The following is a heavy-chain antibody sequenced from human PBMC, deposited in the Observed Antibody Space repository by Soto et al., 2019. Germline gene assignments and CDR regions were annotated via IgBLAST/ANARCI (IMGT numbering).Heavy chain of an antibody. Sequence: SETLSLTCTVSGGSISSGGYYWSWIRQHPGKGLEWIGYIYYSGSTYYNPYLKSRVTISVDTSKNQFSLKLSSVTAADTAVYYCARYFRLGMTRGFDYWGQGTLVTVSS. CDR1: GGSISSGGYY. J-gene: IGHJ4*02. CDR2: IYYSGST. CDR3: ARYFRLGMTRGFDY. V-gene: IGHV4-31*03. D-gene: IGHD7-27*01.